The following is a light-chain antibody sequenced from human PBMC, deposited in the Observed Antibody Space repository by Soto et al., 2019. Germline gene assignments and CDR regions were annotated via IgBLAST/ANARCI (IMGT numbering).Light chain of an antibody. Sequence: DIQITQSASSLSASIGDRVTITCRASQAISNFLVWYQQKPGKAPNLLISAASTLQSGVPSRFSGSGSGTDFTLTISSQQPEDVANYYCQKYNGPFGQGTKVQIK. CDR3: QKYNGP. CDR2: AAS. V-gene: IGKV1-27*01. CDR1: QAISNF. J-gene: IGKJ1*01.